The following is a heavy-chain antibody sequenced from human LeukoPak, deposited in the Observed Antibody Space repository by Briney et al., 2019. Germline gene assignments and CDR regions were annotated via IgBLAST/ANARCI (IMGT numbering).Heavy chain of an antibody. Sequence: ASVKVSCKASGGTFSSYAISWVRQAPGQGLEWMGGLIPIFGTANYAQKFQGRVTITADESTSTAYMELSSLRSEDTAVYYCARSKYSSSWSYYYYGMDVWGQGTTVTVSS. CDR1: GGTFSSYA. CDR3: ARSKYSSSWSYYYYGMDV. CDR2: LIPIFGTA. J-gene: IGHJ6*02. D-gene: IGHD6-13*01. V-gene: IGHV1-69*13.